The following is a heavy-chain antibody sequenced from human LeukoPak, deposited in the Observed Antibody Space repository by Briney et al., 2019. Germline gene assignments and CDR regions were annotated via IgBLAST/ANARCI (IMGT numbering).Heavy chain of an antibody. J-gene: IGHJ6*03. D-gene: IGHD6-6*01. V-gene: IGHV4-59*11. CDR2: IYYSGST. CDR1: GGSISSHY. Sequence: PSETLSLTCTVSGGSISSHYWSWIRQPPGKGLEWIGYIYYSGSTYYNPSLKSRVTISVDTSKNQFSLKLSSVTAADTAVYYCARVIAARQDYYYYMDVWGKGTTVTVSS. CDR3: ARVIAARQDYYYYMDV.